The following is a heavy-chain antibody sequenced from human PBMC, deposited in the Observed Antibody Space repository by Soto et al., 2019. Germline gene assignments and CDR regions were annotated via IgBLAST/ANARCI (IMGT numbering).Heavy chain of an antibody. CDR2: IIPTLGIA. CDR1: GGTSSSYT. CDR3: ARDRSDYTLFWFDP. J-gene: IGHJ5*02. D-gene: IGHD4-17*01. V-gene: IGHV1-69*04. Sequence: SVKVSCKASGGTSSSYTISWVRQAPGQGLEWMGRIIPTLGIANYAQKFQGRVTITADKSTSTAYMELSSLRSEDTAVYYCARDRSDYTLFWFDPWGQGTLVTVSS.